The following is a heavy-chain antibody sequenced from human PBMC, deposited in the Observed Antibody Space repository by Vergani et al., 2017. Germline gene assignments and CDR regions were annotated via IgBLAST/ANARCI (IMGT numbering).Heavy chain of an antibody. Sequence: EVHLVESGGGLVKPGGSLRLSCAASGFSFSSYSMNWVRQAPGKGLEWVASISGSSSYVFYRDSVEGRFTITRDNAKKSVYLQMNSLRAEGTAMYFCARGLWDCTHIRCSPPSYWGRGTQVTVSS. D-gene: IGHD2-8*01. CDR1: GFSFSSYS. CDR2: ISGSSSYV. CDR3: ARGLWDCTHIRCSPPSY. V-gene: IGHV3-21*01. J-gene: IGHJ4*02.